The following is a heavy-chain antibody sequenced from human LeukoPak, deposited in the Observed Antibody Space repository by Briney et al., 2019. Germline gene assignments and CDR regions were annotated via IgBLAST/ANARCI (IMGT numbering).Heavy chain of an antibody. Sequence: GGSLRLSCAASGFSFNSDWMDWVRQAPGKGLEWVGRIKSKTDGGTIDYAAPVKGRFTISRDDSKNTLYLQVNSLKTEDTAVYYCNNREFWGQGTLVTVSS. CDR1: GFSFNSDW. J-gene: IGHJ4*02. V-gene: IGHV3-15*07. CDR3: NNREF. CDR2: IKSKTDGGTI. D-gene: IGHD3-10*01.